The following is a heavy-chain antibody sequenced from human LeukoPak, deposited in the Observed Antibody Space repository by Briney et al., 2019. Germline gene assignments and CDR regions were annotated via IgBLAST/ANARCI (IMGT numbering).Heavy chain of an antibody. J-gene: IGHJ4*02. CDR3: AREGGFYRPLDY. V-gene: IGHV4-4*02. D-gene: IGHD3-3*01. CDR2: VHLDGRT. CDR1: GGSATSTNW. Sequence: PSETPSPTRDVSGGSATSTNWWAWVRQPPGKGLEGIGEVHLDGRTNYNPSLKSRLVMSVDLPENHISLKLTSVTAADTAVYYCAREGGFYRPLDYSGQGTLVTVSS.